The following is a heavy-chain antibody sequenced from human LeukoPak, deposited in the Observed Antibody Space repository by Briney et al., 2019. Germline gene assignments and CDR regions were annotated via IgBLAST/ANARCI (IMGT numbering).Heavy chain of an antibody. Sequence: GGSLRLSCAASGFTFSSYWMGWVRQAPGKGLEWVANIKQDGSEKYYVDSVKGRFTISRDNAKNSLYLQMDSLRAEDTAVYYCARDPRGAFYDSSGYGYWGQGTLVTVSS. CDR1: GFTFSSYW. CDR3: ARDPRGAFYDSSGYGY. J-gene: IGHJ4*02. V-gene: IGHV3-7*01. CDR2: IKQDGSEK. D-gene: IGHD3-22*01.